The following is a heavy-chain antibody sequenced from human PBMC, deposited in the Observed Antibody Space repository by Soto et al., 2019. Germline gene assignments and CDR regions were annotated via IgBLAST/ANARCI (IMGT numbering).Heavy chain of an antibody. J-gene: IGHJ4*02. CDR2: ISASGYTE. CDR1: GVSFNLDD. CDR3: GRGYARCDY. D-gene: IGHD2-15*01. Sequence: GGSLRLSCEVAGVSFNLDDMSWVRQAPGKGLEWIAYISASGYTENYSDSVKGRFTISRDNVKNSLYLQMNSLRAEDTAVYYCGRGYARCDYWGQGTLVTVSS. V-gene: IGHV3-48*03.